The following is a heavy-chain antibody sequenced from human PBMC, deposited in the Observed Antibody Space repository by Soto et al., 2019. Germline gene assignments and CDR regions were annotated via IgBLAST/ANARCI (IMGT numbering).Heavy chain of an antibody. CDR1: GGSISSGGYY. CDR2: IYYSGST. V-gene: IGHV4-31*03. J-gene: IGHJ2*01. Sequence: QVQLQESGPGLVKPSQTLSLTCTVSGGSISSGGYYWSWIRQHPGKGLEWIGYIYYSGSTYYNPSLKSRVTIAVDTSKNQFSLKLSSVTAADTAVYYCAGAHTYGDYGLRQDASWYFDLWGRGTLVTVSS. CDR3: AGAHTYGDYGLRQDASWYFDL. D-gene: IGHD4-17*01.